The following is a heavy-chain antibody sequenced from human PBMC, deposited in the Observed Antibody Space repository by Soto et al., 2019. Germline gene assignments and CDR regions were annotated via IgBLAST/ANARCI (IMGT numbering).Heavy chain of an antibody. CDR1: GFTFTDSA. D-gene: IGHD2-21*01. CDR2: IRNKVNTYAT. Sequence: EVQLVESGGGLVQPGGSLKLSCAASGFTFTDSAIHWVRQASGKGPEWVGRIRNKVNTYATAYAASVKGRFTISRDDATGTTYLQMNSLKTEDTAVYDCSRRRDWTATDPLDYWGQGTLVTVSS. J-gene: IGHJ4*02. CDR3: SRRRDWTATDPLDY. V-gene: IGHV3-73*02.